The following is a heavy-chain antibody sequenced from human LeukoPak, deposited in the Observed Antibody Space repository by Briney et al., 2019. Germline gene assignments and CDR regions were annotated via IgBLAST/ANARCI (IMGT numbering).Heavy chain of an antibody. J-gene: IGHJ4*02. CDR1: GFTFSSDG. D-gene: IGHD6-13*01. V-gene: IGHV3-30*18. CDR3: AKDRIAAALALFDY. Sequence: GGSLRLSCAASGFTFSSDGMHWVRQAPGKGLEWVALILYDGSNKYYADSVKDRFTISRDNSKNTLYLQMNSLRAEDTAVYYCAKDRIAAALALFDYWGQGTPVTVSS. CDR2: ILYDGSNK.